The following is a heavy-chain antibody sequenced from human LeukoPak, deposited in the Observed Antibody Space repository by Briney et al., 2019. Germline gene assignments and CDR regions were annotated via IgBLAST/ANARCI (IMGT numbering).Heavy chain of an antibody. CDR2: INHSGST. D-gene: IGHD3-16*02. CDR3: VRTFYDYVWGSYRPSFDY. Sequence: SETLSLTCAVYGGSFSGYYWSWIRQPPGKGLEWIGEINHSGSTNYNPSLKSRVTISVDTSKNQFSLTLSSVTAADTAVYYCVRTFYDYVWGSYRPSFDYWGQGTLVTVSS. CDR1: GGSFSGYY. J-gene: IGHJ4*02. V-gene: IGHV4-34*01.